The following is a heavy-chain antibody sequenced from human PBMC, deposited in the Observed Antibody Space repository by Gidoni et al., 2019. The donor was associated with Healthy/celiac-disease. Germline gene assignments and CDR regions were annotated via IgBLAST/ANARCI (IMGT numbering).Heavy chain of an antibody. Sequence: QVQLVQSGAEVTKPGSSVKVSCKASGGTFSSYAISWVRQAPGQGLEWMGGIIPIFGTANYAQKFQGRVTITADESTSTAYMELSSLRSEDTAVYYCARGYYDSSGYPTPFDYWGQGTLVTVSS. D-gene: IGHD3-22*01. V-gene: IGHV1-69*01. J-gene: IGHJ4*02. CDR2: IIPIFGTA. CDR3: ARGYYDSSGYPTPFDY. CDR1: GGTFSSYA.